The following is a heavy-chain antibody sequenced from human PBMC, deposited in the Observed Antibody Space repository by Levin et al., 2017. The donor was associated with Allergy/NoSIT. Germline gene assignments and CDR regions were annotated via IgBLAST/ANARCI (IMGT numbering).Heavy chain of an antibody. Sequence: GESLKISCAASGFTFRDYYMSWIRQAPGKGLELVSYISGTSSAIIYADSVKGRFTISRDNAQNSLYLQMNSLRAEDTAVYFCAIGLLAAAAHYWGQGTLVTVSS. D-gene: IGHD6-13*01. CDR3: AIGLLAAAAHY. CDR1: GFTFRDYY. V-gene: IGHV3-11*05. J-gene: IGHJ4*02. CDR2: ISGTSSAI.